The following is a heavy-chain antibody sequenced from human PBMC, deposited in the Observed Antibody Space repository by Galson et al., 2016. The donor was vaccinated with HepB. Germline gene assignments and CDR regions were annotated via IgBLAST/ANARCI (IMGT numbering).Heavy chain of an antibody. Sequence: SVKVSCKASGYTFTSYYMRWVRQAPGQGLEWMGLIYPKDGDTTYAQQFQDRVTMTRDTSTSTVYMELSSLRSEDTAVYYCARRGIFGVVGGFDIWGQGTTVTVSS. D-gene: IGHD3-3*01. CDR2: IYPKDGDT. CDR3: ARRGIFGVVGGFDI. CDR1: GYTFTSYY. J-gene: IGHJ6*02. V-gene: IGHV1-46*01.